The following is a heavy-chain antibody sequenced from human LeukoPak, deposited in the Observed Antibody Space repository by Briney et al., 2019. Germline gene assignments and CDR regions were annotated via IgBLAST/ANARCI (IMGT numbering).Heavy chain of an antibody. Sequence: PGRSLRLSCAASGFTFSSYGMHWVRQAPGKGLEWVAVISYDGSNKYYADSVKGRFTISRDNSKSTLYLQMNSLRAEDTAVYYCAKDLLILGLVDTAMVYSTGDAFDIWGQGTMVTVSS. CDR3: AKDLLILGLVDTAMVYSTGDAFDI. V-gene: IGHV3-30*18. CDR2: ISYDGSNK. J-gene: IGHJ3*02. CDR1: GFTFSSYG. D-gene: IGHD5-18*01.